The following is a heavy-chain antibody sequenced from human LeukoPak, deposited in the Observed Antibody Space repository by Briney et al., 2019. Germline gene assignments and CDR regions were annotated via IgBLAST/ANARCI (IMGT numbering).Heavy chain of an antibody. CDR2: ISYDGNKK. Sequence: PGGSLRLSCAASGFIFSNYVMHWVPQAPAKGLEWVAFISYDGNKKYDGDSVKGRFTVSRDNSKNTLYLQMNSLRAEDTAVYYCARDRRWLQFPYFDYWGQGTLVTVSS. CDR3: ARDRRWLQFPYFDY. J-gene: IGHJ4*02. V-gene: IGHV3-30*03. CDR1: GFIFSNYV. D-gene: IGHD5-24*01.